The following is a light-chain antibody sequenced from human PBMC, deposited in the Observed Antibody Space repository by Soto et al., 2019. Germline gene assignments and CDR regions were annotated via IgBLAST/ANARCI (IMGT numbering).Light chain of an antibody. J-gene: IGKJ5*01. CDR1: QVISSY. CDR3: QQLKSYPIT. Sequence: DMQLTQSQSFLSSSVGDSVTITCRASQVISSYLAWYQQKPGKAPKLLIYAASTLQSGVPSRFSGSRSGTEFTLTICRLQPEDFVTYYCQQLKSYPITYCEGTRLEI. V-gene: IGKV1-9*01. CDR2: AAS.